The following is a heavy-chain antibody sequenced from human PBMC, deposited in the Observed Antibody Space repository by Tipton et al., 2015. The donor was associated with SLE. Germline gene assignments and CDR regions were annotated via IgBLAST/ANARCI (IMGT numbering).Heavy chain of an antibody. Sequence: QLVQSGAEVKKPGASVKVSCKASGYTFTDYYIHWVRQAPGQGPEWMGWINPTNSDTNTAQKFQGRVIMTRDTSISTAYMELSRLRLDDTATYYCARLLGRNDGFDIWGQGTLVTVSS. CDR2: INPTNSDT. V-gene: IGHV1-2*02. CDR1: GYTFTDYY. CDR3: ARLLGRNDGFDI. D-gene: IGHD3-10*01. J-gene: IGHJ3*02.